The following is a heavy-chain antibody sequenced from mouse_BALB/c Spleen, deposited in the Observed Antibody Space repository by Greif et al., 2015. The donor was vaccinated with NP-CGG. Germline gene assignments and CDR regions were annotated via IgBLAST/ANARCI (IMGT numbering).Heavy chain of an antibody. V-gene: IGHV1S81*02. CDR1: GYTFTSYY. CDR3: TRYYRYYFDY. J-gene: IGHJ2*01. D-gene: IGHD2-14*01. CDR2: INPNNGGT. Sequence: QVQLQQSGAELVKPGASVKLSCKASGYTFTSYYMYWVKQRPGQGLEWIGEINPNNGGTNFNEKFKSKATLTVDKSSSTAYMQLSSLTSEDSAVYYCTRYYRYYFDYWGQGTTLTVSS.